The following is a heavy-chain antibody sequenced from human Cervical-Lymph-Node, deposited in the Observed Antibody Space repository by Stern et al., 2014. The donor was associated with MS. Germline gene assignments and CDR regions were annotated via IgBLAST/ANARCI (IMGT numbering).Heavy chain of an antibody. CDR1: GFSLSTTGVG. V-gene: IGHV2-5*02. CDR2: IYWDDDK. Sequence: QVTLRESGPTLVKPTETLTLTCTFSGFSLSTTGVGVGWIRQPPGKALECLALIYWDDDKRYSPSLKSRLTITKDTSKNQVVLTMTNMHPVDTATYYCAHRIFYCSSSSCYNIADYWGQGTLVTVSS. D-gene: IGHD2-2*02. CDR3: AHRIFYCSSSSCYNIADY. J-gene: IGHJ4*02.